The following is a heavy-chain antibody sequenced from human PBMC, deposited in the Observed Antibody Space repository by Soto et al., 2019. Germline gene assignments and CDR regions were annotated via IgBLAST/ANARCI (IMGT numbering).Heavy chain of an antibody. J-gene: IGHJ6*03. CDR2: INHSGST. D-gene: IGHD5-12*01. CDR3: ARGMREYSGYGRYYYYYMDV. CDR1: GGSFSVYY. Sequence: PSETLSLTCAVYGGSFSVYYWSWIRQPPGKGLEWIGEINHSGSTNYNPSLKSRVTISVDTSKNQSSLKLSSVTAADTAVYYCARGMREYSGYGRYYYYYMDVWGKGTTVTVSS. V-gene: IGHV4-34*01.